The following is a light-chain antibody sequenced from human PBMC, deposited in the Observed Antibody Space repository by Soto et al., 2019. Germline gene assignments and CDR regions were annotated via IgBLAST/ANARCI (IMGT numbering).Light chain of an antibody. Sequence: QSVLTQPASVSGSPGQSISISCTGTSSDVGIYDYVSWYQHHPGKAPKLMVYEVTNRPSGVSNRFSGSKSGDTATLTISRAEAGDEADYHCQVWDSRGDWRVFGGGTKLTVL. V-gene: IGLV2-14*01. CDR2: EVT. CDR3: QVWDSRGDWRV. J-gene: IGLJ3*02. CDR1: SSDVGIYDY.